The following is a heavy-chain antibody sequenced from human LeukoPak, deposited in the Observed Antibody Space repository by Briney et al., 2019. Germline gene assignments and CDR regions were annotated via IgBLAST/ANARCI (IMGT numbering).Heavy chain of an antibody. Sequence: SETLSLTCTVSGGSISSSSYYWGWIRQPPGKGLEWIGSIYYSGSTYYNPSLKGRVTISVDTSKNQFSLKLSSVTAADTAVYYCAITYYDFWSGYYTGRPPYYYMDVWGKGTTVTVSS. V-gene: IGHV4-39*07. CDR3: AITYYDFWSGYYTGRPPYYYMDV. D-gene: IGHD3-3*01. CDR1: GGSISSSSYY. J-gene: IGHJ6*03. CDR2: IYYSGST.